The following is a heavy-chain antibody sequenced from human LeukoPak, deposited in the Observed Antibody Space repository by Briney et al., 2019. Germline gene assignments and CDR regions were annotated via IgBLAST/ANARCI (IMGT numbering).Heavy chain of an antibody. CDR2: MNPNNNNV. CDR1: VYTFTMYD. Sequence: ASVNVSCKSSVYTFTMYDINWVRQATGQGLEWMGWMNPNNNNVGYAQKFQGRVTMTRDTYISTAYMELGSLTSEDTAVYYCARGAFLPQYRRDFDPWGQGTLVTVSS. J-gene: IGHJ5*02. D-gene: IGHD6-6*01. CDR3: ARGAFLPQYRRDFDP. V-gene: IGHV1-8*01.